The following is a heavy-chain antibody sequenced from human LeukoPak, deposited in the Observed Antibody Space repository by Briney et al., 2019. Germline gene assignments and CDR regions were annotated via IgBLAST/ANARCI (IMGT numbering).Heavy chain of an antibody. CDR2: ISSSGSTI. J-gene: IGHJ3*02. CDR1: GFTFSDYY. V-gene: IGHV3-11*04. CDR3: ARDQGGYCSGGSCYGGIGAFDI. Sequence: PGGSLRLSCAASGFTFSDYYMSWIRQAPGKGLEWVSYISSSGSTIYYADSVKGRFTISRDNAKNSLYLQMNSLRAEDTAVYYCARDQGGYCSGGSCYGGIGAFDIWGQGTMVTVSS. D-gene: IGHD2-15*01.